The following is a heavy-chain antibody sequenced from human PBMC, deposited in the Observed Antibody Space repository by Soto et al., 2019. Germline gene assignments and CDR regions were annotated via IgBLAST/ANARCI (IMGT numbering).Heavy chain of an antibody. CDR1: GSTFSSYA. J-gene: IGHJ6*02. CDR3: ARAGAAGGHYYYYGMDV. D-gene: IGHD6-13*01. Sequence: GGSLRLSCAASGSTFSSYAMSWVRQAPGKGLEWVSVISGSGDSTYYADSVKGRFTISRDNSKNTLYLQMNSLRAEDTAVYYCARAGAAGGHYYYYGMDVWGQGTTVTVSS. CDR2: ISGSGDST. V-gene: IGHV3-23*01.